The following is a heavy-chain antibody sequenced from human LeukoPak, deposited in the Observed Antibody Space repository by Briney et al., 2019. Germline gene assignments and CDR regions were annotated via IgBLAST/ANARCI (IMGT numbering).Heavy chain of an antibody. CDR1: GYRFSSYW. CDR2: IYPDDSDT. CDR3: ARDVDDILTGYIY. V-gene: IGHV5-51*01. Sequence: GESLKISCTGSGYRFSSYWIAWVRQMPGKGLEWMGIIYPDDSDTRYSPSFQGQVTISVDKSINTAYLQWSSLRASDTGMYYCARDVDDILTGYIYWGQGTLVTVSS. D-gene: IGHD3-9*01. J-gene: IGHJ4*02.